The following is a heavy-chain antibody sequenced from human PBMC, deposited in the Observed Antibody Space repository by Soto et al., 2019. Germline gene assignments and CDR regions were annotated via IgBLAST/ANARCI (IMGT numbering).Heavy chain of an antibody. CDR1: AFSFSNYW. D-gene: IGHD3-3*02. CDR3: SRGWAFLNY. V-gene: IGHV3-7*01. CDR2: IKEDGSEI. Sequence: GGSLRLSCETSAFSFSNYWMTRVRQAPGKGLEWVANIKEDGSEIYYLDSVKGRFTISRDNAKNSLYLQMNSLRVEDTAVYYCSRGWAFLNYWGQGILVTVSS. J-gene: IGHJ4*02.